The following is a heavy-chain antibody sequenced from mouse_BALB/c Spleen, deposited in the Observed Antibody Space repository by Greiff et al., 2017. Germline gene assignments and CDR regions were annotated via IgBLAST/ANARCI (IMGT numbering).Heavy chain of an antibody. J-gene: IGHJ3*01. CDR2: ISSGGST. V-gene: IGHV5-6-5*01. Sequence: EVKLMESGGGLVKPGGSLKLSCAASGFTFSSYAMSWVRQTPEKRLEWVASISSGGSTYYPDSVKGRFTISRDNARNSLYLQMSSLRSEDTAMYYCARGHDGGRGFAYWGQGTLVTVSA. D-gene: IGHD2-3*01. CDR3: ARGHDGGRGFAY. CDR1: GFTFSSYA.